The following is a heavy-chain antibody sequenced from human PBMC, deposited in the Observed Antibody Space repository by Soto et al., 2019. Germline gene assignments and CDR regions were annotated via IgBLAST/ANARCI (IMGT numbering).Heavy chain of an antibody. Sequence: ASVKVSCKASGYTFTGYHMHWVRQAPGQVLEWMGWINPNSGVTIYAQKFQGRVIMTRETPISTAYMELSRLTSDDTAVYYCARRLGLLVTPIPGYWGQGTLVTVSS. CDR2: INPNSGVT. CDR3: ARRLGLLVTPIPGY. D-gene: IGHD2-21*02. J-gene: IGHJ4*02. V-gene: IGHV1-2*02. CDR1: GYTFTGYH.